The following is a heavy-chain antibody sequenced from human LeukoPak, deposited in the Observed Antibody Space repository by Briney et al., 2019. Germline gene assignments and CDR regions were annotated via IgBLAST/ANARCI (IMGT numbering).Heavy chain of an antibody. Sequence: GGSLRLSCAASGFTVSSNYMSWVRQAPGKGLEWGSVIYSGGSTYYADSVKGRFTISRDNSKNTLYLQMNSLRAEDTAVYYCARESFDWLSQSYYYGMDVWGQGTTVTVSS. CDR3: ARESFDWLSQSYYYGMDV. V-gene: IGHV3-53*01. CDR2: IYSGGST. D-gene: IGHD3-9*01. J-gene: IGHJ6*02. CDR1: GFTVSSNY.